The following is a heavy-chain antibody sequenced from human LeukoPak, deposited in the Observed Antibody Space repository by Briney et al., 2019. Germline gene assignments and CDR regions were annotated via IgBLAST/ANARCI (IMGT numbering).Heavy chain of an antibody. CDR2: IYYSGST. Sequence: PSETLSLTCTVSGGSISSGDYYWSWIRQPPGKGLAWIGYIYYSGSTYYNPSLKSRVTISVDTSKNQFSLKLSSVTAADTAVYYCAREGTARPLDYWGQGTLVTVSS. J-gene: IGHJ4*02. CDR1: GGSISSGDYY. V-gene: IGHV4-30-4*08. D-gene: IGHD6-6*01. CDR3: AREGTARPLDY.